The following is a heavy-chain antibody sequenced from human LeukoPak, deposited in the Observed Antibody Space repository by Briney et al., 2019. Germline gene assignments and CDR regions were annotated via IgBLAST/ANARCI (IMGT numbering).Heavy chain of an antibody. D-gene: IGHD1-26*01. CDR3: ARDGIVGATRAFDI. CDR1: GGSISSSTYY. Sequence: SETLSLTCTVSGGSISSSTYYWGWIRQPPGKGLEWIGSIYYSGSTYYNPSLKSRVTISVDTSKNQFSLKLSSVTAADTAVYYCARDGIVGATRAFDIWGQGTMVTVSS. V-gene: IGHV4-39*07. J-gene: IGHJ3*02. CDR2: IYYSGST.